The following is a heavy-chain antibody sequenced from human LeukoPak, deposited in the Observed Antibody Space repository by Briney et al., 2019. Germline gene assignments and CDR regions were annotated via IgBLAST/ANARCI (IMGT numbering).Heavy chain of an antibody. Sequence: GRSLRLSCAASGFTFSSYAMHWVRQAPGKGLEWVAVISYDGSNKYYADSVKDRFTISRDNSKNTLYLQMNSLRAEDTAVYYCAKVLRFLEWSLPLYGMDVWGQGTTVTVSS. CDR2: ISYDGSNK. J-gene: IGHJ6*02. CDR1: GFTFSSYA. D-gene: IGHD3-3*01. V-gene: IGHV3-30-3*01. CDR3: AKVLRFLEWSLPLYGMDV.